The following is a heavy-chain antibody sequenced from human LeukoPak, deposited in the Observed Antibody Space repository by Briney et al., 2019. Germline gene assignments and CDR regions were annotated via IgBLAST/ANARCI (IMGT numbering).Heavy chain of an antibody. Sequence: GGSLRLSCAASGFTFSNYWMHWVRQVPGKGLVWVSRINDDGSFTTYADSVKGRFTISRDNAKNTLYLQMNSLRAEDSAVYYCAREILEPGKTLTYWGQGSLITVSS. CDR1: GFTFSNYW. CDR3: AREILEPGKTLTY. J-gene: IGHJ4*02. D-gene: IGHD1-14*01. V-gene: IGHV3-74*03. CDR2: INDDGSFT.